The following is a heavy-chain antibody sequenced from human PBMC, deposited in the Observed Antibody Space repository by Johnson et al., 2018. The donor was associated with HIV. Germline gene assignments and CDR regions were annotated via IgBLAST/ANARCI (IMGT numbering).Heavy chain of an antibody. J-gene: IGHJ3*02. Sequence: QVQLVESGGGVVQPGRSLRLSCAASGFTFSSYGMHWVRQAPGKGLEWVAVIWYDGSNKYYADSVKGRFTISSDNSKNTLYLQMNSLRAEDTAVYYCAREGEYYYDSSGYYGVAFDIWGQGTMVTVSS. D-gene: IGHD3-22*01. CDR1: GFTFSSYG. V-gene: IGHV3-30*19. CDR2: IWYDGSNK. CDR3: AREGEYYYDSSGYYGVAFDI.